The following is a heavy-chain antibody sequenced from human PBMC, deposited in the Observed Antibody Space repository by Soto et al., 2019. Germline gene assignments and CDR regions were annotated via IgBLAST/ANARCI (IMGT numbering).Heavy chain of an antibody. J-gene: IGHJ5*02. D-gene: IGHD2-8*01. CDR3: ERTVLSSGFRCFDA. Sequence: PGGSLRLSFTVSGFTFSNHGMHWVRQAPGKGLEWVAVIWYGGSSQYYADSVKGRFTISRDNSKNTLYLQMNSLRAEDTAIYYFERTVLSSGFRCFDAWGQGTLVTVSS. CDR2: IWYGGSSQ. V-gene: IGHV3-33*01. CDR1: GFTFSNHG.